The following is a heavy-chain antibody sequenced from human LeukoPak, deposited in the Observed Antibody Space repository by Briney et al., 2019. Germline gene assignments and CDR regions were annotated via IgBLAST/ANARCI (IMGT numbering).Heavy chain of an antibody. J-gene: IGHJ6*03. Sequence: SETLSLTCAASGGSFISNSYYWGWIRQPPGKGLEWIGSIYYSGTTYYNPSLKSRVTISVDTSKNQFSLKLSSVTAADTAVYHCAGLPDRYYYNMHVWGKGTTVTVSS. V-gene: IGHV4-39*01. CDR2: IYYSGTT. CDR1: GGSFISNSYY. CDR3: AGLPDRYYYNMHV.